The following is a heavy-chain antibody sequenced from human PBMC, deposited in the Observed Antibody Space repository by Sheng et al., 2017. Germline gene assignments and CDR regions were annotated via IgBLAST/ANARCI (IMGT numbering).Heavy chain of an antibody. Sequence: QVQLVQSGAEVKKPGASVKVSCKASGYTFTSYDINWVRQATGQGLEWMGWMNPNSGNTGYAQKFQGRVTITRNTSISTAYMELSSLRSEDTAVYYCARGFRYFGYYYYYGMDVWGQGTTVTVSS. CDR2: MNPNSGNT. CDR1: GYTFTSYD. V-gene: IGHV1-8*03. CDR3: ARGFRYFGYYYYYGMDV. D-gene: IGHD3-9*01. J-gene: IGHJ6*02.